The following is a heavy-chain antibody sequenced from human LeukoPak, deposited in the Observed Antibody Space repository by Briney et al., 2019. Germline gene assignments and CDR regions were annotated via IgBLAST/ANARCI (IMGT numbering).Heavy chain of an antibody. CDR3: ARDSRGPYGDYIYVY. CDR2: ISSSSSYI. CDR1: GFTFSSYS. V-gene: IGHV3-21*01. D-gene: IGHD4-17*01. J-gene: IGHJ4*02. Sequence: GGSLRLSCAASGFTFSSYSMDWVRQAPGKGLEWVSSISSSSSYIYYADSVKGRFTTSRDNAKNSLYLQMNSLRAEDTAVYYCARDSRGPYGDYIYVYWGQGTLVTVSS.